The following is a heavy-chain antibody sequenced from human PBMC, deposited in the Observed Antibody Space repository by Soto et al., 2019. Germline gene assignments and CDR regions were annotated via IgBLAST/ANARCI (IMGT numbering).Heavy chain of an antibody. CDR2: ISYDGKVA. V-gene: IGHV3-30*18. Sequence: QVQLVESGGGVVQPGRSLRLSCAASGFTFSSYGMHWVRQAPGKGLEWVTVISYDGKVAYYADSVKGRFTISRDNSKNTLYLQMNSLRTEDTAMYYCAKEGPITSGYFDYWGQGTLVTVSS. CDR3: AKEGPITSGYFDY. J-gene: IGHJ4*02. D-gene: IGHD2-2*01. CDR1: GFTFSSYG.